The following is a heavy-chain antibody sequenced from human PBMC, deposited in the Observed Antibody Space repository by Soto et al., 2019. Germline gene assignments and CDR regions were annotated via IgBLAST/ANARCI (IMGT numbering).Heavy chain of an antibody. CDR2: ISSSSSTI. V-gene: IGHV3-48*04. CDR3: AKRKQGSPGYDH. CDR1: GFPFSTYS. Sequence: PGGSLRLSCAASGFPFSTYSMNWVRQAPGKGLEWVSYISSSSSTIFYTDSVKGRFTISRDNAKNSFYLQMNSLRAEDTAVYYCAKRKQGSPGYDHWGQGTLVTVSS. D-gene: IGHD2-15*01. J-gene: IGHJ5*02.